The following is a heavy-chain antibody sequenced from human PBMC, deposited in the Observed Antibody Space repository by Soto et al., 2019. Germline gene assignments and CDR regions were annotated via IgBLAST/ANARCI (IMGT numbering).Heavy chain of an antibody. J-gene: IGHJ4*02. Sequence: PGGSLRLSCAASGFTFSSYEMNWVRQAPGKGLEWVSYISSSGSTIYYADSVKGRFTISRDNAKNSLYLQMNSLRAEDTAVYYCAREGIAVAGMFDYWGQGNMVTVSS. CDR1: GFTFSSYE. V-gene: IGHV3-48*03. CDR3: AREGIAVAGMFDY. D-gene: IGHD6-19*01. CDR2: ISSSGSTI.